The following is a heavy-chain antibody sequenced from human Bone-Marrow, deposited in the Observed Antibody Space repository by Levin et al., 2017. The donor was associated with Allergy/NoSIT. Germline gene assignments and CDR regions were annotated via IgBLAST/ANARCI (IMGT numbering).Heavy chain of an antibody. V-gene: IGHV3-23*01. CDR1: GFAFSTYA. CDR2: ITARGDNT. J-gene: IGHJ5*02. Sequence: GGSLRLSCAASGFAFSTYAMNWARQAPGRGLEWVSTITARGDNTYYADSVKGRFTISRDNSKNTLFLQMNSLRADDTAVYYCTKVPGLTMRVGMDPWGQGTLVTVSS. CDR3: TKVPGLTMRVGMDP. D-gene: IGHD3-10*01.